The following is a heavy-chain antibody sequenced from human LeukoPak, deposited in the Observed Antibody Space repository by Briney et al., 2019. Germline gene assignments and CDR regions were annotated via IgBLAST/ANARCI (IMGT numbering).Heavy chain of an antibody. Sequence: GGSLRLSCAASGFTFSSSAMSWVRQAPGKGLEWVSAINNNGGYTYYADSVQGRFTISRGNSKSTLCLQMNSLRAEDTAVYYCAKQLGYCSDGSCYFPYWGQGTLVTVSS. V-gene: IGHV3-23*01. CDR1: GFTFSSSA. CDR3: AKQLGYCSDGSCYFPY. CDR2: INNNGGYT. J-gene: IGHJ4*02. D-gene: IGHD2-15*01.